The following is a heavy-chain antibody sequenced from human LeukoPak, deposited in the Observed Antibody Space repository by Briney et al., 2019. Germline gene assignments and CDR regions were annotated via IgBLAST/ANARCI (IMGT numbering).Heavy chain of an antibody. J-gene: IGHJ4*02. V-gene: IGHV3-23*01. CDR2: ISGSGGST. CDR3: AKDRTSTPYSFES. Sequence: GGSLRLSCAASGFTFSSYAMSWVRQAPGKGLEWVSAISGSGGSTYYADSMRGRFTISRDTSKNTLFLKVNSLRAADTAVYFCAKDRTSTPYSFESWGQGTRVTVSS. D-gene: IGHD3-9*01. CDR1: GFTFSSYA.